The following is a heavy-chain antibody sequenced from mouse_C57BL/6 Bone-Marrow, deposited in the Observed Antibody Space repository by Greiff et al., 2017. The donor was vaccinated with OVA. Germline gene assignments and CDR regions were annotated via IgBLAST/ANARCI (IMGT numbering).Heavy chain of an antibody. V-gene: IGHV1-81*01. CDR3: ARFYYYGSLAY. CDR2: IYPRSGNT. Sequence: VQLVESGAELARPGASVKLSCKASGYTFTSYGISWVKQRTGQGLEWIGEIYPRSGNTYYNEKFKGKATLTADKSSSTAYMELRSLTSEDSAVYFCARFYYYGSLAYWGQGTLVTVSA. J-gene: IGHJ3*01. CDR1: GYTFTSYG. D-gene: IGHD1-1*01.